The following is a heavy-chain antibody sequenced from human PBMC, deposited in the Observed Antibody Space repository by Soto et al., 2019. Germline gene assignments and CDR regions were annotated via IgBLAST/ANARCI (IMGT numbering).Heavy chain of an antibody. D-gene: IGHD3-22*01. CDR3: ARDYYDSSGYANWFDP. Sequence: SVKVSCKASGGTFSSYAISWVRQAPGQGLEWMGGIIPIFGTANYAQKFQGRVTITADESTSTAYMELSSLRSEDTAVYYCARDYYDSSGYANWFDPWGQGTLVTVSS. CDR2: IIPIFGTA. V-gene: IGHV1-69*13. J-gene: IGHJ5*02. CDR1: GGTFSSYA.